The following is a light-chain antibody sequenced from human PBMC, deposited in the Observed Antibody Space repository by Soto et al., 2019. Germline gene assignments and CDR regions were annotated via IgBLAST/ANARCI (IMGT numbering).Light chain of an antibody. V-gene: IGLV2-11*01. CDR2: DVT. Sequence: QSALTQPRSVSGSPGQSVTISCTGTSSDVGGYDYVSWYQQHPGKAPKLMIYDVTERPSGVADRFSGSKSGNTASLSISGLQAEDEADYFCCSYAGTHTLFGGGTKLTV. CDR1: SSDVGGYDY. CDR3: CSYAGTHTL. J-gene: IGLJ2*01.